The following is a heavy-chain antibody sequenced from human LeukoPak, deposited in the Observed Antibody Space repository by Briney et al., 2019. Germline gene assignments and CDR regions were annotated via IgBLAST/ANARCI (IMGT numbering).Heavy chain of an antibody. D-gene: IGHD6-19*01. CDR3: ARNSPGSGNDY. CDR2: TYYKSKWYN. Sequence: SQTLSLTCAISGDSVSSNSAAWNWISPSPSRGLEWLGKTYYKSKWYNDYAVSVNSRIIINPDKPKNQFSLQLNSVTPEDTAVYYCARNSPGSGNDYWGQGTLVTVSS. CDR1: GDSVSSNSAA. V-gene: IGHV6-1*01. J-gene: IGHJ4*02.